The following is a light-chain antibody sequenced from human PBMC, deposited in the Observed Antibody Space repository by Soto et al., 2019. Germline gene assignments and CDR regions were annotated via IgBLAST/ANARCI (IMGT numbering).Light chain of an antibody. V-gene: IGKV1-5*03. CDR3: QQYSSLVT. CDR1: QSINTW. CDR2: DAS. Sequence: DIQMTQSPSTLSASVGDRVTITCRASQSINTWLAWYQQKPGKAPKLLIYDASGLESGVPSRFSGSGSGTEFTITIRGLQPDDFATYYCQQYSSLVTFGQGTKLDIK. J-gene: IGKJ2*01.